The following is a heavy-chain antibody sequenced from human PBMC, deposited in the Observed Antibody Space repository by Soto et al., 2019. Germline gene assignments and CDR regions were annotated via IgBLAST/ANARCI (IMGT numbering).Heavy chain of an antibody. D-gene: IGHD2-15*01. Sequence: QVRLQESGPGLGEPSGTLSLTCAVSGDSVSSSSCWSWVRQAPGKGLEWIGAIYHLGTFNYNPSLASRVCLLVDKTGYQVSRNRKSVTAAATAVYYCVRSVTAVTWKDSGMDVWGQGATVTGSS. V-gene: IGHV4-4*02. J-gene: IGHJ6*02. CDR3: VRSVTAVTWKDSGMDV. CDR2: IYHLGTF. CDR1: GDSVSSSSC.